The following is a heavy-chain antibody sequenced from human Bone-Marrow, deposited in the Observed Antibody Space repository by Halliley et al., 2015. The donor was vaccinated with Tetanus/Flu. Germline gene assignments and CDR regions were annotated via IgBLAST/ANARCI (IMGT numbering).Heavy chain of an antibody. J-gene: IGHJ3*02. Sequence: TLSLTCSVSGGSISNYYWSWVRQSPGRGLEWLWHIHHIRRTNYNPSLNGRVTMSVDMSRNQFYLKLSTVAASDTAVYYCARDTHYFGDSGYFDDVFDSWGQGKMVTVSS. CDR2: IHHIRRT. CDR1: GGSISNYY. D-gene: IGHD3-22*01. V-gene: IGHV4-59*01. CDR3: ARDTHYFGDSGYFDDVFDS.